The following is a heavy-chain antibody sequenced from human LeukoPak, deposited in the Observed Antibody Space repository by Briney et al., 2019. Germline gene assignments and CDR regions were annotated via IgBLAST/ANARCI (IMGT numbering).Heavy chain of an antibody. J-gene: IGHJ3*02. D-gene: IGHD4-17*01. CDR3: ARDYGDYGDDAFDI. CDR2: INSDGSST. Sequence: GGSLRLSCAASGFTFSSYWMHWVRQAPGKGLVWVSRINSDGSSTSYADSVKGRFTISRDNAKNTLYQQMNSLRAEDTAVYYCARDYGDYGDDAFDIWGQGTMVTVSS. V-gene: IGHV3-74*01. CDR1: GFTFSSYW.